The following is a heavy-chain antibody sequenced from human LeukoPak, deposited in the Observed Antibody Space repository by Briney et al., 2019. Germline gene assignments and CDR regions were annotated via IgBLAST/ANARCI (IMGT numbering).Heavy chain of an antibody. CDR1: GGSISSYF. V-gene: IGHV4-59*08. Sequence: ETLSLTCTVSGGSISSYFWSWIRQPPGKGLEWIGYIYYSGRTNYNPSLKSRVTMSVDTSKNQFSLKLSSVTAADTAVYYCARIDRAVAGTIDYWGQGTLVTVSS. J-gene: IGHJ4*02. D-gene: IGHD6-19*01. CDR3: ARIDRAVAGTIDY. CDR2: IYYSGRT.